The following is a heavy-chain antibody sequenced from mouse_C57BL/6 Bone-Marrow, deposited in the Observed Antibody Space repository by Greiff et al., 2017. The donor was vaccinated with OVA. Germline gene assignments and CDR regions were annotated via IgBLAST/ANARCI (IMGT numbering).Heavy chain of an antibody. CDR2: IYPSDSET. CDR1: GYTFTSYW. CDR3: ARSYDYAYYAMDY. J-gene: IGHJ4*01. V-gene: IGHV1-61*01. Sequence: VQLQQPGAELVRPGSSVKLSCKASGYTFTSYWMDWVKQRPGQGLEWIGNIYPSDSETHYNQKFKDKATLTVDKSSSTAYMQLSSLTSEDSAVYYCARSYDYAYYAMDYWGQGTSVTVSS. D-gene: IGHD2-4*01.